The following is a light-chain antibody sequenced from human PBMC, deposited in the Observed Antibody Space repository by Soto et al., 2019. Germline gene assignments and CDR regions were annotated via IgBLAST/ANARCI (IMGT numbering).Light chain of an antibody. Sequence: DILLTQSPSSLSASVGDRVTITCRASQGVDTWLAWYQQKPGKAPKLLIYAASSLQSGVPSRFSGSGSGTNFTLTISSLQPEDFATYYCQQADSFPITFGQGTRLEIK. CDR3: QQADSFPIT. CDR2: AAS. CDR1: QGVDTW. V-gene: IGKV1-12*01. J-gene: IGKJ5*01.